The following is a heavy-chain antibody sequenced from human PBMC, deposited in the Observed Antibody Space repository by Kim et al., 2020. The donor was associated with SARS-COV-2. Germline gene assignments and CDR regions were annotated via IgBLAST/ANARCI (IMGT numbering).Heavy chain of an antibody. Sequence: ADTVKGRFTISRDNSKNTLYLQMNSLRAEDTAVYYCAKARVQLWSSFDYWGQGTLVTVSS. V-gene: IGHV3-23*01. CDR3: AKARVQLWSSFDY. D-gene: IGHD5-18*01. J-gene: IGHJ4*02.